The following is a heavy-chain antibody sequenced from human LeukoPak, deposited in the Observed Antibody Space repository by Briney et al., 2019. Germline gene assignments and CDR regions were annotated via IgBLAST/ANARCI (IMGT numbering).Heavy chain of an antibody. V-gene: IGHV1-3*01. J-gene: IGHJ4*02. D-gene: IGHD2-2*01. Sequence: GASVKVSCKASGYTFTSYAMHWVRQAPGQRLEWMGWINAGNGNTKYSQKFQGRFTISRDNSKNTLYLQMNSLRAEDTAVYYCARDGEYCSSTSCSYLFDYWGQGTLVTVSS. CDR3: ARDGEYCSSTSCSYLFDY. CDR2: INAGNGNT. CDR1: GYTFTSYA.